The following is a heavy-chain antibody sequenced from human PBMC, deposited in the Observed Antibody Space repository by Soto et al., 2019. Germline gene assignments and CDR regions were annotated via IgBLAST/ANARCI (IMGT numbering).Heavy chain of an antibody. Sequence: GSLRLSYAASGFTFIGYAVSWVRQAPGKGLEWVSAISGSGGSTYYADSVKGRFTISRDNSKNTLYLQMNSLRAEDTAVYYCAKSNPRRYYYGMDVWGQGTTVTGSS. V-gene: IGHV3-23*01. CDR1: GFTFIGYA. CDR3: AKSNPRRYYYGMDV. D-gene: IGHD4-4*01. J-gene: IGHJ6*02. CDR2: ISGSGGST.